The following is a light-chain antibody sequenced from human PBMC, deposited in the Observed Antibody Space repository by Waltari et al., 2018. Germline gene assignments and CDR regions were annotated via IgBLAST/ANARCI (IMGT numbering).Light chain of an antibody. CDR3: QQRTSWPRT. CDR1: QRVSSD. CDR2: YES. V-gene: IGKV3-11*01. Sequence: EVVLTQSPATLSLSPGERTTLSCRASQRVSSDLMGYQQKPGQAPRLLIYYESTRATGTPARFSGSGSGTDFTLTISRLEPEDSAVYYCQQRTSWPRTFGQGTKVEIK. J-gene: IGKJ1*01.